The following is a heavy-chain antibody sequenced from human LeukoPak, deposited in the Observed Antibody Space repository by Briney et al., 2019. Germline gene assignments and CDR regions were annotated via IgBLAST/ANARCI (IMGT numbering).Heavy chain of an antibody. V-gene: IGHV3-33*01. CDR2: IWNDGSNK. J-gene: IGHJ3*02. Sequence: PGGSLRLSCAASGFTFSIYGLHWVRQAPGKGLEWVAVIWNDGSNKYYADSVKGRFTISRDNSKNTLYLQMNSLRAEDTAVYSCAREKLGDYGKEMGAFDIWGQGTMVTVSS. CDR3: AREKLGDYGKEMGAFDI. CDR1: GFTFSIYG. D-gene: IGHD4-17*01.